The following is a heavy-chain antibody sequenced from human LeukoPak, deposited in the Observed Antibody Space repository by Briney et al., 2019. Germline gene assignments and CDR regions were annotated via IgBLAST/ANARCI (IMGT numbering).Heavy chain of an antibody. J-gene: IGHJ3*02. CDR3: AAGYTFGGVIVTDAFDI. CDR2: IYYSGST. Sequence: SSETLSLTCTVSGVSISSYYWSWIRQPPGKGLEWIGYIYYSGSTNYNPSLKSRVAISVDTSKNQFSLKLSSVTAADTAVYYCAAGYTFGGVIVTDAFDIWGQGTMVTVSS. D-gene: IGHD3-16*02. V-gene: IGHV4-59*01. CDR1: GVSISSYY.